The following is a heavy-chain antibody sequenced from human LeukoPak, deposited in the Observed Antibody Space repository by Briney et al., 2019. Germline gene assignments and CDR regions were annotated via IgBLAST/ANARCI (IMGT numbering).Heavy chain of an antibody. V-gene: IGHV3-9*01. J-gene: IGHJ3*02. CDR3: AKDIRPPPLYSYDSSGFIPYAFDI. Sequence: GRSLRLSCAASGFTFDDYAMHWVRQAPGKGLEWVSGISCNSGSIGYADSVKGRFTISRGNAKNSLYLQMHSLRAEDTALYCCAKDIRPPPLYSYDSSGFIPYAFDIWGQGTMVTVSS. CDR1: GFTFDDYA. D-gene: IGHD3-22*01. CDR2: ISCNSGSI.